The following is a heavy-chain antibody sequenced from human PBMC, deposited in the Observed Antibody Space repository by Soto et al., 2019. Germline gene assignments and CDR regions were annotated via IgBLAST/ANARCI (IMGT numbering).Heavy chain of an antibody. V-gene: IGHV1-18*01. J-gene: IGHJ6*02. CDR2: IGTYNGNT. CDR3: ARDPYHVLMVNAPNLYGMDV. D-gene: IGHD2-8*01. Sequence: QVQLVQSGAEVKKPGASVKVSCKASGYTFPTYDISWVRQAPGKGLDWMGRIGTYNGNTNYPQSLQGRLTMTTDTSTTTAYMELRSLRSDDTAVYYCARDPYHVLMVNAPNLYGMDVWGQGTTVTVSS. CDR1: GYTFPTYD.